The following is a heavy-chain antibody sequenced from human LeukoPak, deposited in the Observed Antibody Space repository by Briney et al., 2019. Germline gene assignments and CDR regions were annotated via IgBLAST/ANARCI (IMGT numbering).Heavy chain of an antibody. CDR2: IWYDGSNK. D-gene: IGHD6-13*01. J-gene: IGHJ4*02. Sequence: GGSLRLSCAASGFTFSSYGMHWVRQAPGKGLEWVAVIWYDGSNKYYADSVKGRFTISRDNSKNTLYLQMNSLRAEDTAVYYCARGDSSSWYSTHTYFDYWGQGTLVTVSS. CDR1: GFTFSSYG. V-gene: IGHV3-30*19. CDR3: ARGDSSSWYSTHTYFDY.